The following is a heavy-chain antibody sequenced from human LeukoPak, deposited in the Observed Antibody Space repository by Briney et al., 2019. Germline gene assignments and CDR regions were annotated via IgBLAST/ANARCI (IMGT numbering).Heavy chain of an antibody. Sequence: GASVKVSCKASGYTFTGYYMHWVRQAPGQGLEWMGWINPNSGGTNYAQKFQGWVTMTRDTPISTAYMELSRLRSDDTAVYYCARGQLRYFDWLPSYYFDYWGQGTLVTVSS. J-gene: IGHJ4*02. D-gene: IGHD3-9*01. CDR1: GYTFTGYY. V-gene: IGHV1-2*04. CDR2: INPNSGGT. CDR3: ARGQLRYFDWLPSYYFDY.